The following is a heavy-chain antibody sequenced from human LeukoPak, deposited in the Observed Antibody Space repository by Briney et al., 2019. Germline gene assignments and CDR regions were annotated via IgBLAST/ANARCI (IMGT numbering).Heavy chain of an antibody. V-gene: IGHV3-23*01. CDR1: GFSFSIYA. Sequence: GGSLRPSCTASGFSFSIYAMTWFRQAPGRGLEWLSGITANGVRTYYADSVKGRFTISRDNSKDTLYLQMNRLRAEDTALYYCVKFHTISLAPTHHWGQGTLVTVSS. CDR2: ITANGVRT. CDR3: VKFHTISLAPTHH. J-gene: IGHJ5*02. D-gene: IGHD1-1*01.